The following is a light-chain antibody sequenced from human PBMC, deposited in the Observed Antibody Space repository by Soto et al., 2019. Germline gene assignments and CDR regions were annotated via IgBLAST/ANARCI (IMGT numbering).Light chain of an antibody. CDR2: AAS. J-gene: IGKJ5*01. V-gene: IGKV1-9*01. CDR3: QQLYSYSS. Sequence: DIQLTQSPSFVSASVGERVTITCRASRDISRYLAWYQQKPGEAPKLLISAASTLHSGVPSRFSGSGSGTEFTLTVSYLLPEDFATYYCQQLYSYSSFGQGTRLESK. CDR1: RDISRY.